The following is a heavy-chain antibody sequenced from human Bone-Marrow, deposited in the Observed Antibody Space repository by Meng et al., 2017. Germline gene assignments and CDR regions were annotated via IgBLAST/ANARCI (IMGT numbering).Heavy chain of an antibody. D-gene: IGHD4-17*01. Sequence: GESLKISCAASGFTFDDYAMHWVRQAPGKGLEWVSLISWDGGSTYYADSVKGRFTISRDNSKNSLYLQMNSLRAEDTALYYCAKDMSRTTVTEEYYYYYGMDVWGQGTTVTVSS. J-gene: IGHJ6*02. CDR2: ISWDGGST. V-gene: IGHV3-43D*04. CDR3: AKDMSRTTVTEEYYYYYGMDV. CDR1: GFTFDDYA.